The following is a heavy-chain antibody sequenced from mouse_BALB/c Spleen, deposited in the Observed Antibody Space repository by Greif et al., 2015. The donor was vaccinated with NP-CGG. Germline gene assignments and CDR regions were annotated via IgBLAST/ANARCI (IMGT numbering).Heavy chain of an antibody. CDR3: ARYYYSSGSFDY. V-gene: IGHV1-7*01. Sequence: QVQLKESGPELAKPGASVKMSCKASGYTFTSYWMHWVKQRPGQGLEWIGYINPSTGYTEYNQKFKDKATLTADKSSSTAYMQLSSLTSEDSAVYYCARYYYSSGSFDYWGQGTTLAVSS. J-gene: IGHJ2*01. D-gene: IGHD1-1*01. CDR2: INPSTGYT. CDR1: GYTFTSYW.